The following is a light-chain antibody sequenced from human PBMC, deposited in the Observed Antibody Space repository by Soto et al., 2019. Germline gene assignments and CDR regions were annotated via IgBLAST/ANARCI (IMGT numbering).Light chain of an antibody. CDR2: WAS. V-gene: IGKV4-1*01. CDR1: QSLSYNSNNKNY. Sequence: TITCRSSQSLSYNSNNKNYLGWYQHKPGQPPKLLIHWASIRESGVPDRFSGSGSGTDFTLTIASLQAEDVAIYCCQQSYSSLWRLGQGTKVDIK. CDR3: QQSYSSLWR. J-gene: IGKJ1*01.